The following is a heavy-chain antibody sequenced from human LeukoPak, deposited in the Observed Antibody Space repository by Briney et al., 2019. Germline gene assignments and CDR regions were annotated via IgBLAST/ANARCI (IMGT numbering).Heavy chain of an antibody. D-gene: IGHD6-19*01. V-gene: IGHV1-18*01. CDR1: GYTLTSYG. J-gene: IGHJ1*01. Sequence: ASVKVSCKASGYTLTSYGISWVRQAPGQGLEWMGWISAYNGNTNYAQKLQGRVTMTTDTSTSTAYMELRSLRSDDTAVYYCARGEGGGWASAEYFQHWGQGTLVTVSS. CDR2: ISAYNGNT. CDR3: ARGEGGGWASAEYFQH.